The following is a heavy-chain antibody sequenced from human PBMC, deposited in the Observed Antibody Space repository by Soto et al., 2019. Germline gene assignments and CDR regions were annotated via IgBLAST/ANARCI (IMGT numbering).Heavy chain of an antibody. Sequence: QVQLVESGGGVVQPGRSLRLSCAASGFTFSSYGMHWVRQAPGKGLEWVAVIWYDGSNKYYADSVKGRFTISRDNSKNTLYQQMRSLRAEDTAVYYCVACKVRGDIFDYWGQGTLVAVSS. CDR2: IWYDGSNK. V-gene: IGHV3-33*01. CDR1: GFTFSSYG. D-gene: IGHD3-10*01. J-gene: IGHJ4*02. CDR3: VACKVRGDIFDY.